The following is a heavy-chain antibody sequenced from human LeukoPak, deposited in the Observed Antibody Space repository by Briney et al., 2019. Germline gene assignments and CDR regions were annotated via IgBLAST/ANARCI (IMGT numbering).Heavy chain of an antibody. J-gene: IGHJ4*02. Sequence: PGGSLRLSCAASGFTFSPYWMHWVRQAPGKGLEWVSRITGDGRNTIYADSVKGRFTIFRDNSKNTLYLQMDSLRGDDTALYYCARDGSGYNFDYWGQGTLVTVSS. CDR2: ITGDGRNT. V-gene: IGHV3-74*01. D-gene: IGHD5-24*01. CDR1: GFTFSPYW. CDR3: ARDGSGYNFDY.